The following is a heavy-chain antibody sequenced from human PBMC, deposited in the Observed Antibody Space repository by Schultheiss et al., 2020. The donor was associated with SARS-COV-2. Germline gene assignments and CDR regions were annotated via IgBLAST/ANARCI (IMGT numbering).Heavy chain of an antibody. Sequence: GGSLRLSCAASGFTFSSYGMHWVRQAPGKGLEWVSRINSDGSARNYADSVKGRFTISRDNAKNSLYLQMNSLRAEDTAVYYCARWDSSGYYLLDYWGQGTLVTVSS. D-gene: IGHD3-22*01. V-gene: IGHV3-74*01. CDR2: INSDGSAR. CDR3: ARWDSSGYYLLDY. J-gene: IGHJ4*02. CDR1: GFTFSSYG.